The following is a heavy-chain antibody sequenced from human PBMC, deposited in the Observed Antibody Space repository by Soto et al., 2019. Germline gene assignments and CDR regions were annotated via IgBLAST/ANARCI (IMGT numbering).Heavy chain of an antibody. CDR1: GYTFTSYY. CDR3: ARDYGAPRRLGREYSSSWAPTQFEPSFDY. CDR2: INPSGGST. D-gene: IGHD6-13*01. J-gene: IGHJ4*01. V-gene: IGHV1-46*01. Sequence: GASVKVSCKASGYTFTSYYMHWVRQAPGQGLEWMGIINPSGGSTSYAQKFQGRVTMTRDTSTSTVYMELSSLRSEDTAVYYCARDYGAPRRLGREYSSSWAPTQFEPSFDYWGHGTLVTVSS.